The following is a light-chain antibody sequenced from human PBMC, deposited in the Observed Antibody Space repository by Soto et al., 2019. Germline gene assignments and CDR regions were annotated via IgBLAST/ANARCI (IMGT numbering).Light chain of an antibody. CDR3: SSWARSLYV. Sequence: QSVLTQPASVSGSPGQSITISCTGTSSDVGGYNYVSWYQHHPGKAPKLLIYEGTKRPSGVSNRFSGSKSGNTASLTISGLQAEDEADYYCSSWARSLYVFGSGTKLTV. CDR2: EGT. CDR1: SSDVGGYNY. J-gene: IGLJ1*01. V-gene: IGLV2-14*01.